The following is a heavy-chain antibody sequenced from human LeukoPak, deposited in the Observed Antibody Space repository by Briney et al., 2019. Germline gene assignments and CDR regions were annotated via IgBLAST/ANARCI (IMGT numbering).Heavy chain of an antibody. Sequence: SETLSLTCTVSGGSISSYYWSWLRQPPGKGLEWIEEINHSGSTNYNPSLKSRVTISVDTSKNQFSLKLSSVTAADTAVYYCASSLVMTHDYWGQGTLVTVSS. J-gene: IGHJ4*02. CDR1: GGSISSYY. V-gene: IGHV4-34*01. CDR2: INHSGST. CDR3: ASSLVMTHDY. D-gene: IGHD2-21*02.